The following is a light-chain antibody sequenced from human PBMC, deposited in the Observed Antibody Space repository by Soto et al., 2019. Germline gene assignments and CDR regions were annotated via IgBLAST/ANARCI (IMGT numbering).Light chain of an antibody. V-gene: IGKV2-30*01. CDR3: MQGTPWPPYT. CDR1: QSLLYSDGNTH. J-gene: IGKJ2*01. CDR2: KVS. Sequence: DVVMTQSPLSLPVTLGQPASISCRSSQSLLYSDGNTHLNWFHQTPGQSPRRLIYKVSNRNSGVPDRYSGRGSGTDFTLKISRVEPAHVGVYCWMQGTPWPPYTFGQGTKLEIK.